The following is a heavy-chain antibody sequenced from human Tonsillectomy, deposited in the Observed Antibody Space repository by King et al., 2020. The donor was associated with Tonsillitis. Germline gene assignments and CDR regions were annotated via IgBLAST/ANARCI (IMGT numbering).Heavy chain of an antibody. D-gene: IGHD6-13*01. CDR1: CGSMTSYY. CDR3: AGGDTVSWYKRGYRYYYYMDV. J-gene: IGHJ6*03. V-gene: IGHV4-59*01. CDR2: GYYTWTT. Sequence: ELQESGPRLVEPSETLSLTCTVSCGSMTSYYWTWIRQPPGEGLEWIGHGYYTWTTHYNPPLKSRVTLSVDTSKNPPSLNVTSVTPTDTAVYYCAGGDTVSWYKRGYRYYYYMDVWGKGTTVTVSS.